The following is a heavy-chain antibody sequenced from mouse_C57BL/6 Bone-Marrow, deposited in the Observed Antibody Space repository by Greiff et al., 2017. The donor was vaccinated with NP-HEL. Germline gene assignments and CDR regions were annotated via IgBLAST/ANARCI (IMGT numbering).Heavy chain of an antibody. D-gene: IGHD1-1*01. Sequence: VKLQESGAELARPGASVKMSCKASGYTFTSYTMHWVKQRPGQGLEWIGYINPSSGYTKYNQKFKDKATLTADKSSSTAYMQLSSLTSEDSAVYYCARDYYGSSYGAWFAYWGQGTLVTVSA. V-gene: IGHV1-4*01. CDR3: ARDYYGSSYGAWFAY. J-gene: IGHJ3*01. CDR2: INPSSGYT. CDR1: GYTFTSYT.